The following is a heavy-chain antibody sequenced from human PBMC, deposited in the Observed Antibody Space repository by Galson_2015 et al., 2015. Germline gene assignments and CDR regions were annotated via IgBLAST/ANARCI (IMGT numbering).Heavy chain of an antibody. D-gene: IGHD2-2*01. CDR1: GFTFDDYA. Sequence: SLRLSCAASGFTFDDYAMHWVRQAPGKGLEWVSGISWNSGSIGYADSVKGRFTISRDNAKNSLYLQMNSLRAEDTALYYCAKDTDDLVVPAAAFDYWGQGTLVTVSS. CDR3: AKDTDDLVVPAAAFDY. V-gene: IGHV3-9*01. CDR2: ISWNSGSI. J-gene: IGHJ4*02.